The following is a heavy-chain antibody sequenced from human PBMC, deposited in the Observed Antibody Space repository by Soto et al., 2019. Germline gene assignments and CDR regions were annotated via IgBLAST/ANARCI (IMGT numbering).Heavy chain of an antibody. CDR1: GFTFTSSA. V-gene: IGHV1-58*01. CDR2: IVVGSGNT. J-gene: IGHJ4*02. D-gene: IGHD3-10*01. CDR3: AASVTMVRGAKLYSNDY. Sequence: GASLKVSCKASGFTFTSSAVQWVRQARGQRLEWIGWIVVGSGNTNYAQKFQERVTITRDMSTSTAYMELSSLRSEDTAVYYCAASVTMVRGAKLYSNDYWGQGTLVTVSS.